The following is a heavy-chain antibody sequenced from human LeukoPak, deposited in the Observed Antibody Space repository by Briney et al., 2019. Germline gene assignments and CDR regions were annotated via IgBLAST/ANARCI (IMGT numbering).Heavy chain of an antibody. D-gene: IGHD3-16*01. CDR3: ARVWGSDAFDI. Sequence: PGGSLILSCAASGFTFSSYWMHWVRQAPGKGLVWVSRILGDGGSTTYADSVRGRFTISRDNAKNTLYLQMNSLRAEDTAEYYCARVWGSDAFDIWGQGTMVTVSS. CDR2: ILGDGGST. J-gene: IGHJ3*02. V-gene: IGHV3-74*03. CDR1: GFTFSSYW.